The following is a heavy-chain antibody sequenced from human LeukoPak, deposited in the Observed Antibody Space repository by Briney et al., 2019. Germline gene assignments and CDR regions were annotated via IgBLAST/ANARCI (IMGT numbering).Heavy chain of an antibody. D-gene: IGHD3-10*01. J-gene: IGHJ4*02. CDR1: GFTFSSYA. CDR3: ATLMVRGVPPPFDFDY. CDR2: ISYDGSNK. Sequence: PGRSLRLSCAASGFTFSSYAMHWVRQAPGKGLEWVAVISYDGSNKYYADSVKGRFTISRDNSKNTLYLQMNSLRAEDTAVYYCATLMVRGVPPPFDFDYWGQGTLVTVSS. V-gene: IGHV3-30-3*01.